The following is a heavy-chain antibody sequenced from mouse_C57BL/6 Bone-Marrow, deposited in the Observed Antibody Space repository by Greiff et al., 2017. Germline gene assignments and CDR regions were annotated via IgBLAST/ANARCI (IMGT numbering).Heavy chain of an antibody. D-gene: IGHD1-1*01. J-gene: IGHJ4*01. CDR2: IWGVGST. CDR3: ATLIYYYGSSYVGYAMDY. Sequence: QVQLQQSGPGLVAPSQSLSITCTVSGFSLTSYGVDWVRQSPGKGLEWLGVIWGVGSTNYNSALKSRLSISKDNSKSQVFLKMNSLQTDDTAMYYCATLIYYYGSSYVGYAMDYWGQGTSVTVSS. CDR1: GFSLTSYG. V-gene: IGHV2-6*01.